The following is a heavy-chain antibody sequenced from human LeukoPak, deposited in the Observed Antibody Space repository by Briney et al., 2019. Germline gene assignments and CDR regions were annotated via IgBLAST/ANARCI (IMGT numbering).Heavy chain of an antibody. V-gene: IGHV4-39*01. D-gene: IGHD6-6*01. CDR1: GGSISSSSYY. CDR2: IYYSGST. J-gene: IGHJ3*02. Sequence: SETLSLTCTVSGGSISSSSYYWGWIRQPPGKGLEWIGSIYYSGSTYYNPSLKSRVTISVDTSKNQFSLKLSSVTAADTAVYYCARPKSSRSVWYAAAFDIWGQGTMVTVSS. CDR3: ARPKSSRSVWYAAAFDI.